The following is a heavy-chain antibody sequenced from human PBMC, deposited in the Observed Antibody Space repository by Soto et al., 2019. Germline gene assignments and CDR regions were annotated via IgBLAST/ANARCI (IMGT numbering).Heavy chain of an antibody. CDR2: IFSNDEK. CDR3: ARTLRLPAASHWFDP. CDR1: GFSLSNARMG. D-gene: IGHD2-2*01. Sequence: KSGPTLVNPTETLTLTCTVSGFSLSNARMGVSWIRQPPGKALEWLAHIFSNDEKSYSTSLKSRLTISKDTSKSQVVLTMTNMDPVDTATYYCARTLRLPAASHWFDPWGQGTLVTVSS. V-gene: IGHV2-26*01. J-gene: IGHJ5*02.